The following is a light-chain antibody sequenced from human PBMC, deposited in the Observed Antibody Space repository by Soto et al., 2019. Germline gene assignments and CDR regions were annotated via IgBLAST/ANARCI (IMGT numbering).Light chain of an antibody. CDR2: DSS. V-gene: IGKV3-11*01. J-gene: IGKJ4*01. Sequence: EIVLTQSPATLSLSPGERATLSCRASQSVGTYFAWYQQKPGQAPRLLIYDSSNRGTGIPARFSGSGSGTGFTLTISSLEPEDFAVYYCQQRSDWPSTFGGGTKVEIK. CDR3: QQRSDWPST. CDR1: QSVGTY.